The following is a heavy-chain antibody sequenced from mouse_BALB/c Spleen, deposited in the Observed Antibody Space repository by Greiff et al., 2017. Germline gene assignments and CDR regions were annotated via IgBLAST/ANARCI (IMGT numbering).Heavy chain of an antibody. CDR2: ISSGSSTI. J-gene: IGHJ2*01. D-gene: IGHD1-1*01. V-gene: IGHV5-17*02. CDR1: GFTFSSFG. CDR3: AREGYYGSSYVDY. Sequence: EVKLVESGGGLVQPGGSRKLSCAASGFTFSSFGMHWVRQAPEKGLEWVAYISSGSSTIYYADTVKGRFTISRDNPKNTLFLQMTSLRSEDTAMYYCAREGYYGSSYVDYWGQGTTLTVSS.